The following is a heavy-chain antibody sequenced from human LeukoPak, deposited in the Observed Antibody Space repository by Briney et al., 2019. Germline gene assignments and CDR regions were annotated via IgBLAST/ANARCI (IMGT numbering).Heavy chain of an antibody. Sequence: ASVKVSCRASGYTFTSYAMHWVRQAPGQRLEWMGWINAGNGNTKYSQKFQGRVTITRDTSASTAYMELSSLRSEDTAVYYCASDSHDYGDYAIFQHWGQGTLVTVSS. V-gene: IGHV1-3*01. CDR1: GYTFTSYA. CDR2: INAGNGNT. CDR3: ASDSHDYGDYAIFQH. D-gene: IGHD4-17*01. J-gene: IGHJ1*01.